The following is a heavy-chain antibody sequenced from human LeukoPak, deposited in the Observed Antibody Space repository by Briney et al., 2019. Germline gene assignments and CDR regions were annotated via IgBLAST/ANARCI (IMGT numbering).Heavy chain of an antibody. J-gene: IGHJ4*02. CDR3: AKASNTWNYFDY. CDR1: GFTFSSFA. CDR2: ISGSGGST. D-gene: IGHD1-1*01. V-gene: IGHV3-23*01. Sequence: GGTLRLSCAASGFTFSSFAMSWVRQAPGKGLEWVSAISGSGGSTYYADSVKGRFTISRDNSKNTLSLQMNSLRAEDTAIYYCAKASNTWNYFDYWGQGTLVTVSS.